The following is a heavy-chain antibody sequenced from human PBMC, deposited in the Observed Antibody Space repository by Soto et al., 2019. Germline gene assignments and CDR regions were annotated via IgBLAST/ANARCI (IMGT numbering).Heavy chain of an antibody. CDR1: GFTFSSYG. V-gene: IGHV3-30*18. Sequence: LRLSCAASGFTFSSYGMHWVRQAPGKGLEWVAVISYDGSNKYYADSVKGRFTISRDNSKNTLYLQMNSLRAEDTDVYYCAKDQGGQPSYWGQGTLVTVSS. D-gene: IGHD1-26*01. CDR2: ISYDGSNK. J-gene: IGHJ4*02. CDR3: AKDQGGQPSY.